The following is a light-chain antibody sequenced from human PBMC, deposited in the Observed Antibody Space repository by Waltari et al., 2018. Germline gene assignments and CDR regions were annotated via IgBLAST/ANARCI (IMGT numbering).Light chain of an antibody. CDR1: QRISTTY. CDR3: QQYGHSPPYT. CDR2: DAS. J-gene: IGKJ2*01. Sequence: EIVLTQSPGTLSLSPGDSATLSCRASQRISTTYLAWYQQKPGHTPRLLIYDASSRATGIPDRFRGSGSGTDFTLTVSRVEPEDFAVYYCQQYGHSPPYTFGQGTKLEIK. V-gene: IGKV3-20*01.